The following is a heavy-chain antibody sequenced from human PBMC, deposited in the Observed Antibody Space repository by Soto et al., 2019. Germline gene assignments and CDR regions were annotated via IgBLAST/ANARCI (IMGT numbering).Heavy chain of an antibody. D-gene: IGHD3-22*01. V-gene: IGHV3-7*05. CDR3: ARDPIFYDSSGYYYGNLDD. CDR2: IKQDGSEK. J-gene: IGHJ4*02. Sequence: PGGSLRLSCAASGFTFSSYWMSWVRQAPGKGLEWVANIKQDGSEKYYVDSVKGRFTISRDNAKNSLYLQMNSLRAEDTAVYYCARDPIFYDSSGYYYGNLDDWGQGTLVTVSS. CDR1: GFTFSSYW.